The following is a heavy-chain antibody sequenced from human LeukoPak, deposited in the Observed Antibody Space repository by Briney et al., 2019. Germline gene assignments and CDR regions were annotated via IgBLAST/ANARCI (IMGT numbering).Heavy chain of an antibody. CDR1: GYTFTSYG. D-gene: IGHD6-13*01. J-gene: IGHJ3*02. CDR3: ARDHPIAAAGDAFDI. Sequence: ALVKVSCKASGYTFTSYGISWVRQAPGQGLEWRGWISAYNGNTNYAQKLQGRVTMTTDTSTSTAYMELRSLRSDDTAVYYCARDHPIAAAGDAFDIWGQGTMVTVSS. V-gene: IGHV1-18*01. CDR2: ISAYNGNT.